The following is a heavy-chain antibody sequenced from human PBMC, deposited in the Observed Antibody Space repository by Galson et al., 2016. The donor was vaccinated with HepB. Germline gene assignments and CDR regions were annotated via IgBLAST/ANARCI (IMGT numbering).Heavy chain of an antibody. V-gene: IGHV3-21*01. CDR3: ARMRYSSGWLDGFDI. CDR2: ISSGSAYR. CDR1: GVIFSTYS. D-gene: IGHD6-19*01. Sequence: SLRLSCAASGVIFSTYSMNWVRQAPGTGLEWLSFISSGSAYRYYADSVKGRFTNSSDNAKKSLYLQMNSLRDKYTAVYYCARMRYSSGWLDGFDICGQGTMVTVSS. J-gene: IGHJ3*02.